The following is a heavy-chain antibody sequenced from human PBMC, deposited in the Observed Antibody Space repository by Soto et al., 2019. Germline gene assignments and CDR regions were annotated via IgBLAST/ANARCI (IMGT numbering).Heavy chain of an antibody. CDR2: IRGSGDIS. J-gene: IGHJ4*02. Sequence: EVQLLESGVGLVQPGGSLRLSCAASGFTFRSHGMSWVREAPGKGLEWVSVIRGSGDISYYADSVKGRFTISRDNSKNTLYLQMNSLRAEDTAVYYCARVYFSDLVAFDYWGQGTLVTVSS. CDR1: GFTFRSHG. D-gene: IGHD2-21*01. V-gene: IGHV3-23*01. CDR3: ARVYFSDLVAFDY.